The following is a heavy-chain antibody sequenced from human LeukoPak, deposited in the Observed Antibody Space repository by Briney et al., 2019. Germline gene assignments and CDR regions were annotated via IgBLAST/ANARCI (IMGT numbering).Heavy chain of an antibody. Sequence: GGSLRPSCAASGFTFSTYSMNWVRQAPGKGLEWVSYISSSSSTIYYADSVKGRFTISRDNAKNTLYLQMNSLRAEDTAVYYCAKVSGYSYGYVFYWGQGTLVTVSS. CDR3: AKVSGYSYGYVFY. CDR1: GFTFSTYS. CDR2: ISSSSSTI. J-gene: IGHJ4*02. V-gene: IGHV3-48*01. D-gene: IGHD5-18*01.